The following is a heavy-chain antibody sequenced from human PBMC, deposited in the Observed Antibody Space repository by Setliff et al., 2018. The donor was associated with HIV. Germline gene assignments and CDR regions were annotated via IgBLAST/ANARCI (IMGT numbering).Heavy chain of an antibody. CDR1: GGSISSDY. CDR2: IYYSGST. D-gene: IGHD3-22*01. V-gene: IGHV4-59*01. Sequence: NPSETLSLTCTVSGGSISSDYWSWIRQPPGKGLEWIGYIYYSGSTNYNNSLKSRVTISVATSTNQFSLKLNSVTTADTAVYYCAGSRTSSGYYGVTGYGMDVWGQGTTVTVSS. CDR3: AGSRTSSGYYGVTGYGMDV. J-gene: IGHJ6*02.